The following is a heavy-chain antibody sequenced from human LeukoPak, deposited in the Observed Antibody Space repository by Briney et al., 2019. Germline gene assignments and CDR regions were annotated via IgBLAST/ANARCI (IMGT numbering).Heavy chain of an antibody. D-gene: IGHD1-14*01. CDR1: GFTFSSYW. CDR3: ARDRRKGFDY. Sequence: GGSLRLSCAASGFTFSSYWMHWVRQAPGKGLEWVSSISSSSSYIYYADSVKGRFTISRDNAKNSLYLQMNSLRAEDTAVYYCARDRRKGFDYWGQGTLVTVSS. J-gene: IGHJ4*02. V-gene: IGHV3-21*01. CDR2: ISSSSSYI.